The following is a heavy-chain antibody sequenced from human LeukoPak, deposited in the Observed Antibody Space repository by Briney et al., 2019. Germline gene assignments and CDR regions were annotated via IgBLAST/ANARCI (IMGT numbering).Heavy chain of an antibody. J-gene: IGHJ6*02. CDR1: GFTFSGYS. V-gene: IGHV3-21*01. D-gene: IGHD4-17*01. CDR3: ARDPGAYGDYVFRYFYYYGMDV. CDR2: ISSSSSYI. Sequence: GGSLRLSCAASGFTFSGYSMNWVRQAPGKGLEWVSSISSSSSYIYYADSVKGRFTISRDNAKNSLYLQMNSLRAEDTAVYYCARDPGAYGDYVFRYFYYYGMDVWGQGTTVTVSS.